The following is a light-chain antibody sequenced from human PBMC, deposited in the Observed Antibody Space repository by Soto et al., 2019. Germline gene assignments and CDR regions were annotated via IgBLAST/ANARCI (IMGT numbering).Light chain of an antibody. CDR2: SND. CDR3: VSWDSIRKGLL. J-gene: IGLJ2*01. Sequence: QSVLTQPPSASGTPGQRVTISCSGSSSNIGTNTVAWYQQLPGTAPKLLIYSNDQRPSGVPDRFSGSKSGTSASLAISGLQSEAETDYYCVSWDSIRKGLLFGGGTKVTVL. CDR1: SSNIGTNT. V-gene: IGLV1-44*01.